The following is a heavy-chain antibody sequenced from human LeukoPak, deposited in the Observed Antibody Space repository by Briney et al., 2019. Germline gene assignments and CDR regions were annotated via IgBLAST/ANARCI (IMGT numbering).Heavy chain of an antibody. D-gene: IGHD3-10*01. CDR3: ARARTMVRGVIITGYYYGMDV. Sequence: ASVRVSSKASGYTFTIYAMNWVRQAPGQRREWMGWINAGNGNTKYSQKFQGRVTITRDTSASTAYMELSSLRSEDTAVYYCARARTMVRGVIITGYYYGMDVWGKGTTVTVSS. CDR2: INAGNGNT. V-gene: IGHV1-3*01. CDR1: GYTFTIYA. J-gene: IGHJ6*04.